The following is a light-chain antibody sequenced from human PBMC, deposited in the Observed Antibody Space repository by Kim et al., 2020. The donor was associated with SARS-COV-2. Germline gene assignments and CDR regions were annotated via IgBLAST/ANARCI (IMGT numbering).Light chain of an antibody. J-gene: IGKJ2*01. CDR2: DAS. Sequence: SSPGERATLSCRASQSVSSYLAWYQQKPGQAPRLLIYDASNRATGIPARFSGSGSGTDFTLTISSLEPEDFAVYYCQQRSNWPRYTFGQGTKLEI. V-gene: IGKV3-11*01. CDR1: QSVSSY. CDR3: QQRSNWPRYT.